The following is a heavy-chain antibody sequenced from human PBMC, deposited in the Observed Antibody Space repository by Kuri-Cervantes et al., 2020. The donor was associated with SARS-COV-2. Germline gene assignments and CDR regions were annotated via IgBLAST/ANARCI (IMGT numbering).Heavy chain of an antibody. D-gene: IGHD3-22*01. V-gene: IGHV3-30*03. CDR2: ISYDGSNK. J-gene: IGHJ5*02. CDR3: ARESPAYDSSGYYQGGFDP. CDR1: GFTFTSYG. Sequence: GGSLRLSCAASGFTFTSYGMHWVRQAPGKGLEWVAVISYDGSNKYYADSVKGRFTISRDNSKNTLYLQMNSLRAEDTAVYYCARESPAYDSSGYYQGGFDPWGQGPLVTVSS.